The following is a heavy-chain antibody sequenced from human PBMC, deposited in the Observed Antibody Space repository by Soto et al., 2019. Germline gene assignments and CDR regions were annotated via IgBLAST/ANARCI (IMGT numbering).Heavy chain of an antibody. D-gene: IGHD6-6*01. Sequence: GGSLRLSCAASGFTVSSNYMSWVRQAPGKGLEWVSVIYSGGSTYYADSVKGRFTISRDNSKNTLYLQMNSLRAEDTAVYYCARDRHSSSFNDAFDIWGQGTMVTVSS. J-gene: IGHJ3*02. CDR2: IYSGGST. CDR1: GFTVSSNY. CDR3: ARDRHSSSFNDAFDI. V-gene: IGHV3-53*01.